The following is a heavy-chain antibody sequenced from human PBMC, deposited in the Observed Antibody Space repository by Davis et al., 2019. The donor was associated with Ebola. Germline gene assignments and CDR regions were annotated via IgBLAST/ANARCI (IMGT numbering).Heavy chain of an antibody. CDR3: ARAEDDYGEYPDALDI. J-gene: IGHJ3*02. CDR2: IYNVYTM. CDR1: GFSVSDNY. D-gene: IGHD4-17*01. Sequence: GESLKISCEASGFSVSDNYMNWVRQAPGKGLEWVSVIYNVYTMYYADSVKGRFTISRDSSMNTVYLQMSSLRAEDTAVYYCARAEDDYGEYPDALDIWGQGIMVTVSS. V-gene: IGHV3-53*01.